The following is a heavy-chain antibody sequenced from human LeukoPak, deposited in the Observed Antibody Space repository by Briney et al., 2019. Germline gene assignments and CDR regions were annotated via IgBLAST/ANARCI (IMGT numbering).Heavy chain of an antibody. D-gene: IGHD6-19*01. CDR2: IYTSGFT. V-gene: IGHV4-4*07. CDR3: AGISVAGGDWFDP. J-gene: IGHJ5*02. CDR1: RGSISSYY. Sequence: PSETLSLTCTVSRGSISSYYWSWIRQSAGKGLEWIGRIYTSGFTNYNPSLKSRVTMSIDTSKNQFSLRLKSVTAADTAVYYCAGISVAGGDWFDPWGQGTLVTVSS.